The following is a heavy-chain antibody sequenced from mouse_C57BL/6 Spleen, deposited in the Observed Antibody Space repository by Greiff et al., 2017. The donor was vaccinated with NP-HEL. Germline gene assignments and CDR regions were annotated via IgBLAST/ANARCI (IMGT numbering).Heavy chain of an antibody. V-gene: IGHV3-1*01. Sequence: EVKVVESGPGMVKPSQSLSLTCTVTGYSITSGYDWHWIRHFPGNKLEWMGYISYSGSTNYNPSLKSRISITHDTSKNHFFLKLNSVTTEDTATYYCARASNWEAWFAYWGQGTLVTVSA. J-gene: IGHJ3*01. CDR1: GYSITSGYD. CDR2: ISYSGST. D-gene: IGHD4-1*01. CDR3: ARASNWEAWFAY.